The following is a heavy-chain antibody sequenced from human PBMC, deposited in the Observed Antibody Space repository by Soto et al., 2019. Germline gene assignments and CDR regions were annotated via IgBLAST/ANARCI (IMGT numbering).Heavy chain of an antibody. D-gene: IGHD2-21*02. CDR1: GFTFSSYA. Sequence: GESLKISCAASGFTFSSYAMSWVRQAPGKGLEWVSAISGSGGSTYYADSVKGRFTISRDNSENTLYLQMNSLRAEDTAVYYCVKGGSVVTAIQPYYYYGMDVWGQGTTVTVSS. CDR3: VKGGSVVTAIQPYYYYGMDV. J-gene: IGHJ6*02. V-gene: IGHV3-23*01. CDR2: ISGSGGST.